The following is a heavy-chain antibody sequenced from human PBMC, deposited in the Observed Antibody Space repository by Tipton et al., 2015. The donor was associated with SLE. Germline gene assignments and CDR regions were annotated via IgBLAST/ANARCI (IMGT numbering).Heavy chain of an antibody. CDR3: ARSKAAAGLLDN. CDR2: IYYSGTT. V-gene: IGHV4-31*03. D-gene: IGHD6-13*01. Sequence: TLSLTCTVSGDPLTNGGHYWTWIRQHPGKGLEWLGFIYYSGTTAFNPSLKSRLSISVDTSKNQFSLNLTSLTAADTAVYYCARSKAAAGLLDNWGRGTLVTV. J-gene: IGHJ4*02. CDR1: GDPLTNGGHY.